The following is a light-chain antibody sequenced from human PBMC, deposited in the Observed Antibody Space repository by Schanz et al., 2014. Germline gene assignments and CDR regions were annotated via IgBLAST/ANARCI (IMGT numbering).Light chain of an antibody. V-gene: IGLV1-47*01. J-gene: IGLJ3*02. CDR2: RNS. Sequence: QSALTQPPSASGTPGQRVTISCSGSSSNIGSNYVFWFQQLPGTAPKLLIYRNSQRPSGVPDRFSGSKSGTSASLAITGLQADDEADYHCCSYAGGYTVFGGGTKLTVL. CDR1: SSNIGSNY. CDR3: CSYAGGYTV.